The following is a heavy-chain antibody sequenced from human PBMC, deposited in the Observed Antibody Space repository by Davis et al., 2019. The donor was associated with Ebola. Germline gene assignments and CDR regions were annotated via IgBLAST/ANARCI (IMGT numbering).Heavy chain of an antibody. D-gene: IGHD6-13*01. CDR2: IRYDGSNK. J-gene: IGHJ4*02. Sequence: GGSLRLSCAASGFTFSSYGMHWVRQAPGKGLEWVAFIRYDGSNKYYADSVKGRFTISRDNSKNTLYLQMNSLRAEDTAVYYCARERIAAAGAFFDYWGQGTLVTVSS. CDR3: ARERIAAAGAFFDY. V-gene: IGHV3-30*02. CDR1: GFTFSSYG.